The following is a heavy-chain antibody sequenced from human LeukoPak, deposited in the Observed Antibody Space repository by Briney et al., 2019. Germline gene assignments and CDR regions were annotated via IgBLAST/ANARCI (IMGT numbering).Heavy chain of an antibody. V-gene: IGHV4-34*01. D-gene: IGHD2-2*01. J-gene: IGHJ4*02. CDR2: INHSGST. CDR1: GGSFSGYY. Sequence: SETLSLTCAVYGGSFSGYYWSWIRQPPGKGLEWIGEINHSGSTNYNPSLKSRVTISVDTSKNQFSLKLSSVTAADAAVYYCARHDQLLNSDYWGQGTLVTVSS. CDR3: ARHDQLLNSDY.